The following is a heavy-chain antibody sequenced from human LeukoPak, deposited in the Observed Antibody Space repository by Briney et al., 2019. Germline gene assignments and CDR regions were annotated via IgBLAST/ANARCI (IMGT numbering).Heavy chain of an antibody. J-gene: IGHJ3*02. V-gene: IGHV1-2*02. Sequence: SVKVSCKASGYTFTAYYMHWVRQAPGQGLEWMGWINPNSGGTNYAQKFQGRVTMTRDTSISTAYMELCRLRSDDTAVYYCARDYYDSSGFGAFDIWGQGTMVTVSS. CDR2: INPNSGGT. CDR3: ARDYYDSSGFGAFDI. D-gene: IGHD3-22*01. CDR1: GYTFTAYY.